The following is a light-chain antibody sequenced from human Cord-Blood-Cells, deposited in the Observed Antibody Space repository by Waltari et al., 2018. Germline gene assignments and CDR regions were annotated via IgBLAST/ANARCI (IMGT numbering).Light chain of an antibody. Sequence: DIVMTQKPHRNDSSSVQRSPTTSPSTQSLLHSDGKTYLYWYLQKPGQSPQLLIYEVSNRFSGVPDRFSGSGSGTDFTLKISRVEAEDVGVYYCMQSIQLPITFGQGTRLEIK. J-gene: IGKJ5*01. V-gene: IGKV2D-29*02. CDR3: MQSIQLPIT. CDR2: EVS. CDR1: QSLLHSDGKTY.